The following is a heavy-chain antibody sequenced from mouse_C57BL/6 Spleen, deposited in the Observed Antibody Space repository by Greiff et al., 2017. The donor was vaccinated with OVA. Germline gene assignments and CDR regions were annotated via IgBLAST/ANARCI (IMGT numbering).Heavy chain of an antibody. J-gene: IGHJ2*01. CDR2: ISYDGSN. D-gene: IGHD6-2*01. Sequence: EVHLVESGPGLVKPSQSLSLTCSVTGYSITSGYYWNWIRQFPGNKLEWMGYISYDGSNNYNPSLKNRISITLDTSKNQFFLKLNSVTTEDTATYYCVVPDFGYWGQGTTLTVSS. V-gene: IGHV3-6*01. CDR1: GYSITSGYY. CDR3: VVPDFGY.